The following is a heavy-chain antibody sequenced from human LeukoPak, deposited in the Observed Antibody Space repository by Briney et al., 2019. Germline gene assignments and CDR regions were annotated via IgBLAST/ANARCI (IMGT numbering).Heavy chain of an antibody. J-gene: IGHJ4*02. CDR3: AKDRRGFSYGYWGFDY. D-gene: IGHD5-18*01. CDR2: IWYDGSQT. CDR1: GFTFTTYS. Sequence: GGSLRLSCAASGFTFTTYSMNWVRQAPDKGLEWVATIWYDGSQTYSADSVKGRFTISRDNSKNTVYLHMNSLRAEDTAVYYCAKDRRGFSYGYWGFDYWGQGALVTVSS. V-gene: IGHV3-33*06.